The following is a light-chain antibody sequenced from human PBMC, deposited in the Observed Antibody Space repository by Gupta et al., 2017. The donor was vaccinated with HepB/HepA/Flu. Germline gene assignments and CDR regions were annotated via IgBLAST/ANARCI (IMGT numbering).Light chain of an antibody. V-gene: IGLV3-21*04. J-gene: IGLJ2*01. CDR3: PVWDSTRDQVG. CDR2: YNN. CDR1: NIGSKS. Sequence: SYVLTQPPSVSVAPGKTARITCGGNNIGSKSVHWYQQKPGQAPVMVIYYNNDRPSGIPERFSGSNSGNTASLTISRVEAGDEADYYCPVWDSTRDQVGFGGGTKLTVL.